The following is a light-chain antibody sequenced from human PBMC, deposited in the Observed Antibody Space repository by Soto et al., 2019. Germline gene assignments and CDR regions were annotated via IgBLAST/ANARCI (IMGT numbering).Light chain of an antibody. CDR2: GVY. J-gene: IGKJ5*01. CDR1: EPIKTFY. V-gene: IGKV3-20*01. Sequence: IVLTQSPATLSLSPGETATLSCKASEPIKTFYFGWYQHKPGQSPRLLIIGVYTRATGIPDRLSGSGSGTHFTLTISRLEPEDFAIYYCQFYGSSLITFGHGTRLDIK. CDR3: QFYGSSLIT.